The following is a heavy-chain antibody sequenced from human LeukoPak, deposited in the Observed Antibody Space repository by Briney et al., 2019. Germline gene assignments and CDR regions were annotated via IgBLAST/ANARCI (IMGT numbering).Heavy chain of an antibody. CDR3: ARVVGQGTAMPSRDYFDQ. J-gene: IGHJ4*02. D-gene: IGHD5-18*01. CDR2: VDPNNGDT. CDR1: GYTFTGYC. Sequence: ASVKVSCKASGYTFTGYCMHWVRQAPGQGLEWMGWVDPNNGDTNYAQKFQGRVTMTRDTSITTAYMELSRLTSDDTAVYYCARVVGQGTAMPSRDYFDQWGQGTLVIVSS. V-gene: IGHV1-2*02.